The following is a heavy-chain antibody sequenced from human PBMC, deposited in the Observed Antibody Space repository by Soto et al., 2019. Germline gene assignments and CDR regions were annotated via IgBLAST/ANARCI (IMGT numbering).Heavy chain of an antibody. Sequence: EASVKVSCKASGYTFTGYYMHWVRQAAGQGLEWMGWINPNSGGTNYAQKFQGRVTMTRDTSISTAYMELSRLRSDDTAVYYCARVSVPYYYYGMDVWGQGTTVTVSS. CDR1: GYTFTGYY. J-gene: IGHJ6*02. V-gene: IGHV1-2*02. D-gene: IGHD3-16*02. CDR2: INPNSGGT. CDR3: ARVSVPYYYYGMDV.